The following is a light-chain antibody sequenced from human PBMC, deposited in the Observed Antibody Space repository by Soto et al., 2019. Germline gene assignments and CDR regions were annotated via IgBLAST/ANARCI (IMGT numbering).Light chain of an antibody. CDR1: QSVSSS. V-gene: IGKV3-15*01. Sequence: EIVMTQSAPTLAVSPGERATLSCRARQSVSSSLAWYQQKPGQAPRLLIYVACTAATGIPARFSGSVSWTDFSLTISILQSEYFAVYYCLQYHHWPLTFGGGTKV. CDR3: LQYHHWPLT. J-gene: IGKJ4*01. CDR2: VAC.